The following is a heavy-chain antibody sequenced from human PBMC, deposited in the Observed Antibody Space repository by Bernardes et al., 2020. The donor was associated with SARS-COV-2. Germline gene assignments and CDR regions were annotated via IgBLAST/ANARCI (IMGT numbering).Heavy chain of an antibody. CDR1: GFSFSYYS. CDR3: TRGDLPYYYGMDA. CDR2: INSDGSST. V-gene: IGHV3-74*01. J-gene: IGHJ6*02. Sequence: GGPRRLSCAASGFSFSYYSMHWVRQAPGKGLVWLSRINSDGSSTYYADSVKGRFTISRDNAKNTLYMQMNSLRAEDTAVYYCTRGDLPYYYGMDAWGQGTTVTVSS.